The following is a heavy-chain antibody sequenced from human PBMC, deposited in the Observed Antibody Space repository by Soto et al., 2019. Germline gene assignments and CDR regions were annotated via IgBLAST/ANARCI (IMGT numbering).Heavy chain of an antibody. J-gene: IGHJ6*02. V-gene: IGHV4-59*01. D-gene: IGHD3-9*01. Sequence: SETLSLTCTVSGGSISSYYWSWIRQPPGKGLGWIGYIYYSGSTNYNPSLKSRVTISVDTSKNQFSLKLSSVTAADTAVYYCARGEILTGYFSKPGYYGMDVWGQGTTVTVSS. CDR3: ARGEILTGYFSKPGYYGMDV. CDR1: GGSISSYY. CDR2: IYYSGST.